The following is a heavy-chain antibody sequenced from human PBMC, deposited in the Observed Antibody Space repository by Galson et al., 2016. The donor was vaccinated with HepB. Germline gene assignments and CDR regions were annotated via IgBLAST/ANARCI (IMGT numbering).Heavy chain of an antibody. CDR3: AGGGSYSYFDF. Sequence: SVKVSCKASGYTFSNYGIHWFRQAPGQGPEWMGWISAFTGNVHYIEDFQGRVTMTLDSSSTTAYMELRTLRSDDTAVYFCAGGGSYSYFDFWGQGTLVTVSS. V-gene: IGHV1-18*01. CDR2: ISAFTGNV. J-gene: IGHJ4*02. D-gene: IGHD2-15*01. CDR1: GYTFSNYG.